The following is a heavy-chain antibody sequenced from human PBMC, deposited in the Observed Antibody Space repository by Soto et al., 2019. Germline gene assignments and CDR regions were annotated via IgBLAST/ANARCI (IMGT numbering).Heavy chain of an antibody. J-gene: IGHJ4*02. CDR1: GYTITGYY. CDR3: ARDDSSGWYVG. CDR2: INPNSGGT. V-gene: IGHV1-2*02. Sequence: ASLKVYCKASGYTITGYYMRWVRQAPGQGLEWMGWINPNSGGTNYAQKFQGRVTMTRDTSISTAYMELSRLRSDDTAVYYCARDDSSGWYVGWGQGILVTVSS. D-gene: IGHD6-19*01.